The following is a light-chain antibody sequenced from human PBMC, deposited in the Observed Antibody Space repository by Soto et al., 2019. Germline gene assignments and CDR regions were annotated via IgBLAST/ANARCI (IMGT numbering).Light chain of an antibody. CDR2: DVS. V-gene: IGKV1-5*01. Sequence: DIRMNKSPSTLSASVGDRVTITCRASQSISSRLAWYQQKPGKAPKLLIYDVSNLESGVPSRFSGSGSGTEFTLTISSLQPDDFATYYCQQYNTFWTFGQGTMVDI. CDR3: QQYNTFWT. J-gene: IGKJ1*01. CDR1: QSISSR.